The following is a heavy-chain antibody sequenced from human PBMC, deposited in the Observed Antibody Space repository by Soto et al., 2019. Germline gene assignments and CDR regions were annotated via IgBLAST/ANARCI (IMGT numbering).Heavy chain of an antibody. V-gene: IGHV1-69*10. CDR2: IIPILGIA. J-gene: IGHJ6*04. Sequence: VKGDCKSSGEALSVDTVGCVRQAPGQGLEWMGRIIPILGIANYAQKFQGRVTITADKSTSTAYMELSSLRSEDTAVYYCARDAPPFAMDVWGKGTTVTVSS. CDR1: GEALSVDT. CDR3: ARDAPPFAMDV.